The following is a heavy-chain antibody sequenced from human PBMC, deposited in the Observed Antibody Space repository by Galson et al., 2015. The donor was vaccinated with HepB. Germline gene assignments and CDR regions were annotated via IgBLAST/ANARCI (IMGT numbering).Heavy chain of an antibody. D-gene: IGHD3-3*01. CDR3: ARVRIFGVGYGMDV. Sequence: SLRLSCAASGFTFSSYSMNWVRQAPGKGLEWVSSISSSSSYIYYADSVKGRFTISRDNAKNSLYLQMNSLRAADTAVYYCARVRIFGVGYGMDVWGQGTTVTVSS. V-gene: IGHV3-21*01. J-gene: IGHJ6*02. CDR2: ISSSSSYI. CDR1: GFTFSSYS.